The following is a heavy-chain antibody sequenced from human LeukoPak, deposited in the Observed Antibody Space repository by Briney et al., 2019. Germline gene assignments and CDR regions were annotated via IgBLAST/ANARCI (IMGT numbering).Heavy chain of an antibody. V-gene: IGHV1-8*01. CDR3: ARGPGRYDLWSGYYGYYYYYMDV. CDR2: MNPNRGNT. D-gene: IGHD3-3*01. J-gene: IGHJ6*03. CDR1: GYTFTSYD. Sequence: ASVKVSCKASGYTFTSYDINWVRQATGQGLEWMGWMNPNRGNTGYAQKFQGRVTMTRNTSISTAYMELSSLRSEDTAVYYCARGPGRYDLWSGYYGYYYYYMDVWGKGTTVTVSS.